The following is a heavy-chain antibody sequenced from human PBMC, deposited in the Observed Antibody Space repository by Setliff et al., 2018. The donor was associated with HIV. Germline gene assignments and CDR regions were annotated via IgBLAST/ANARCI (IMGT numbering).Heavy chain of an antibody. J-gene: IGHJ4*02. D-gene: IGHD3-3*02. CDR1: GYTFSGHY. CDR2: INPRSGVT. V-gene: IGHV1-2*02. CDR3: ARDSGTNDHFLSPYYGALDF. Sequence: GASVKVSCKSSGYTFSGHYIHWVRQAPGQGLQWMGWINPRSGVTKYAQKFQGRFIMTTDTTINTLYMELERLTSDDTALYYCARDSGTNDHFLSPYYGALDFWGLGTLVTVSS.